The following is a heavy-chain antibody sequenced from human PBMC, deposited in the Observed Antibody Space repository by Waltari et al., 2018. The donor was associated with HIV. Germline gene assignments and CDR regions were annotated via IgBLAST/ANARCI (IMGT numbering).Heavy chain of an antibody. D-gene: IGHD3-22*01. Sequence: QEQLVESGGGVVQPGGSMILSCAVSGFTFTPYDMHWVRPAPGKGLEWVTVISYEGSNKYYADSVKGRFTISRYNSKTTLYLQMNSLRAEDTAVYYCARGGYYYDTSGHLDFWGQGTLVIVSS. CDR3: ARGGYYYDTSGHLDF. CDR2: ISYEGSNK. CDR1: GFTFTPYD. J-gene: IGHJ4*02. V-gene: IGHV3-30-3*01.